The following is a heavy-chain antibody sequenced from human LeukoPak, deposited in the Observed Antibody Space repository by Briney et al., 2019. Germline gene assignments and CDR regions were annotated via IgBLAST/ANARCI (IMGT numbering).Heavy chain of an antibody. D-gene: IGHD6-6*01. CDR1: GFTFNDYA. Sequence: GGSLRLSWAASGFTFNDYAMHWVRQAPGKGLEWVSGIGWNSGSIGYADSVKGRFTISRDNTKNSLYLQMNSLRAEDTAVYYCARIFEYTSIYYFDYWGQGTLVTVSS. CDR3: ARIFEYTSIYYFDY. J-gene: IGHJ4*02. V-gene: IGHV3-9*01. CDR2: IGWNSGSI.